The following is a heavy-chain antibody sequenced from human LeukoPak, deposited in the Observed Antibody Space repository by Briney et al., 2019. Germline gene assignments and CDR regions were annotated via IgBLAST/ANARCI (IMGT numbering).Heavy chain of an antibody. V-gene: IGHV3-23*01. CDR3: AKDRDMVRFLEWLRVAFDI. CDR1: GFTFSSYA. D-gene: IGHD3-3*01. Sequence: GGSLRLSCAASGFTFSSYAMSWVRQAPGKGLEWVSAISGSGGSTYYADSVRGRFTISRDNSKNTLYPQMNSLRAEDTAVYYCAKDRDMVRFLEWLRVAFDIWGQGTMVTVSS. CDR2: ISGSGGST. J-gene: IGHJ3*02.